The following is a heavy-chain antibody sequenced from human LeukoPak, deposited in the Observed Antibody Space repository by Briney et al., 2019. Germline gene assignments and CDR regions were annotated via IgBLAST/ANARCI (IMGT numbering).Heavy chain of an antibody. D-gene: IGHD3-3*01. CDR3: ARDQGGWSGYLGAFDI. CDR2: ISSSSSTI. V-gene: IGHV3-48*01. CDR1: GFTFSSYS. Sequence: PGGSLRLSCAASGFTFSSYSMNWVRQAPGKGLEWVSYISSSSSTIYYADSVKGRFTISRDNAKNSLYLQMNSLRAEDTAVYYCARDQGGWSGYLGAFDIWGQGTMVTVSS. J-gene: IGHJ3*02.